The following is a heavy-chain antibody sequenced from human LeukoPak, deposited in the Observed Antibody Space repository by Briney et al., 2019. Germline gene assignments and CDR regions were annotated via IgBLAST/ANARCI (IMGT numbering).Heavy chain of an antibody. CDR2: MNPNSGNT. D-gene: IGHD6-13*01. Sequence: ASVKVSCKASGYTFTSYDINWVRQATGQGLEWMGWMNPNSGNTGYAQKFQGRVTITRITAISTAYMELSSLRSEDTAVYYCARGYSSSSSFYYYYYYMDVWGXXXXXTVSS. CDR3: ARGYSSSSSFYYYYYYMDV. V-gene: IGHV1-8*03. CDR1: GYTFTSYD. J-gene: IGHJ6*03.